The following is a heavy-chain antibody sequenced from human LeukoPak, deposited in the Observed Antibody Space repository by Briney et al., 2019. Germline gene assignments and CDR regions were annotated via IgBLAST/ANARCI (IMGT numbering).Heavy chain of an antibody. CDR2: LSTTSHYI. Sequence: PGGSLRLSCVASGFTFSTYNMNWVRQAPGKGLEWVSSLSTTSHYIYYADSVRGRFTISRDNGKNSLYLQMNSLRAEDTAVYYCASTLGATTDFDYWGQGTLVTVSS. CDR1: GFTFSTYN. V-gene: IGHV3-21*01. J-gene: IGHJ4*02. D-gene: IGHD1-26*01. CDR3: ASTLGATTDFDY.